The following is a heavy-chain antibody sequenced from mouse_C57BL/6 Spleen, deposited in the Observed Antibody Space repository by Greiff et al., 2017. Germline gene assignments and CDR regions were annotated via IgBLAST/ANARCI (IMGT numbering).Heavy chain of an antibody. Sequence: EVMLVESEGGLVQPGSSMKLSCTASGFTFSDYYMAWVRQVPEKGLEWVANINYDGSSTYYLDSLKSRFIISRDNAKNILYLQMSSLKSEDTATYYCAREGYGSPFDYWGQGTTLTVSS. D-gene: IGHD1-1*01. CDR3: AREGYGSPFDY. J-gene: IGHJ2*01. CDR2: INYDGSST. CDR1: GFTFSDYY. V-gene: IGHV5-16*01.